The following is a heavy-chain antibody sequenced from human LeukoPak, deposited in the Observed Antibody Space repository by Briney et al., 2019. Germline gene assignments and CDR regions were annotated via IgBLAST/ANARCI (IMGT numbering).Heavy chain of an antibody. CDR2: ISYDGSNK. Sequence: QPGRSLRLSCAASGFTFSSYAMHWARQAPGKGLEWVAVISYDGSNKYYADSVKGRFTISRDNSKNTLYLQMNSLRAEDTAVYYCAKDGSSSWYIDSRPYYYYYMDVWGKGTTVTVSS. CDR1: GFTFSSYA. V-gene: IGHV3-30*04. D-gene: IGHD6-13*01. CDR3: AKDGSSSWYIDSRPYYYYYMDV. J-gene: IGHJ6*03.